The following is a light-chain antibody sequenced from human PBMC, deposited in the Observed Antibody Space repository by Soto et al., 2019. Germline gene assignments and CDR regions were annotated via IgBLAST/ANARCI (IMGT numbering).Light chain of an antibody. CDR3: MQGSHWPPWT. J-gene: IGKJ1*01. Sequence: DVVLTQSPLSLPVTLGQSASISCNSSQSLLHGDGNAYLNWFQQRPGQSPRRLIYKVSNRDSGVPDRFSGSGSATDFTLKISRVEAEDVGVYYCMQGSHWPPWTFGQGTRVEIK. CDR2: KVS. V-gene: IGKV2-30*02. CDR1: QSLLHGDGNAY.